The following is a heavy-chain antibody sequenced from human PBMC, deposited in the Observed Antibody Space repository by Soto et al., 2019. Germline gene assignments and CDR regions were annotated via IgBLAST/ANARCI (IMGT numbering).Heavy chain of an antibody. D-gene: IGHD3-9*01. Sequence: EVQLVESGGGVVRPGGSLRLSCAASGFTFDDYGMSWVRQAPGKGLEWVSGINWKGGSTGYADSVKGRFTISRDNAKNSLYLRMNSLRAEDTALYYCARDRDDILTGPSYFDYWGQGTLVTVSS. CDR2: INWKGGST. J-gene: IGHJ4*02. CDR1: GFTFDDYG. CDR3: ARDRDDILTGPSYFDY. V-gene: IGHV3-20*04.